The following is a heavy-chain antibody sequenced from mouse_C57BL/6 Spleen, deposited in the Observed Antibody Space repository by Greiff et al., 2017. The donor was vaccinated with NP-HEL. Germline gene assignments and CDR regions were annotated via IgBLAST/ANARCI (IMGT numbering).Heavy chain of an antibody. CDR1: GYTFTSYW. J-gene: IGHJ2*01. D-gene: IGHD2-5*01. V-gene: IGHV1-50*01. CDR2: IDPSDSYT. CDR3: ARTPYSNYEDY. Sequence: VQLQQPGAELVKPGASVKLSCKASGYTFTSYWMQWVKQRPGQGLEWIGEIDPSDSYTNYNQKFKGKATLTVDTSSSTAYMQLSSLTSEDSAVYYCARTPYSNYEDYWGQGTTLTVSS.